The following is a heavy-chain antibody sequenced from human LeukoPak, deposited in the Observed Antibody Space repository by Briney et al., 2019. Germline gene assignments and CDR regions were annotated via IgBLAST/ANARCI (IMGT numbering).Heavy chain of an antibody. CDR1: GFTFSSYG. J-gene: IGHJ6*03. D-gene: IGHD6-13*01. V-gene: IGHV3-30*02. CDR3: AKDLIAAAGTYYYYYYMDV. Sequence: GGSLRLSCAASGFTFSSYGMHWVRQAPGKGLEWVAFIRYDGSNKYYADSVRGRCTISRDNSKTPLYLQMNSLRAEDTAVYYCAKDLIAAAGTYYYYYYMDVWGKGTTVTVSS. CDR2: IRYDGSNK.